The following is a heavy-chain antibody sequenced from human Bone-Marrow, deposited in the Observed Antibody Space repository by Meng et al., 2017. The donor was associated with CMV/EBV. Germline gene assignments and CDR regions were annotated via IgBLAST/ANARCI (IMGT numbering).Heavy chain of an antibody. CDR2: INPNSGGT. J-gene: IGHJ4*02. V-gene: IGHV1-2*02. D-gene: IGHD6-19*01. Sequence: ASVKVSCKASGYTFTGYYMHWVRQAPGQGLEWMGWINPNSGGTNYAQKFQDRVTMTRDTSISTAYMELSRLRSDDTAVYYCATILGYSSGWDYWGQGTLVTVSS. CDR1: GYTFTGYY. CDR3: ATILGYSSGWDY.